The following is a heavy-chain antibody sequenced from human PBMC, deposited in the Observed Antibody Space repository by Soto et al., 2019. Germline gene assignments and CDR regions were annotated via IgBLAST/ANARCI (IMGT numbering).Heavy chain of an antibody. V-gene: IGHV4-39*01. CDR2: MYYSGST. CDR3: AVVDSTGNWFDP. Sequence: LETLSLTCTVSGGSISSSDFYLGWLRQTPGKGLELIGSMYYSGSTYYNPSLKSRVSISVDTSRNQFTLKLISVTAADTAVYYCAVVDSTGNWFDPWGEGVLVTVSS. D-gene: IGHD6-25*01. CDR1: GGSISSSDFY. J-gene: IGHJ5*02.